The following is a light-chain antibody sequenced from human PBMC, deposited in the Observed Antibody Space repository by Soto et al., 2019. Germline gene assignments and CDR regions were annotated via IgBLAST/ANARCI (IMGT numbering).Light chain of an antibody. CDR2: AAS. Sequence: EVVLTQSPGTLSLSPGERATLSCRASQIVTINSLAWYQQKPGQPPRLLIYAASTRASAIPDRFSGSWSGTDFTLTISILQHEDFALYYCQQYGDSPFTFGPGTRVDVK. CDR1: QIVTINS. V-gene: IGKV3-20*01. CDR3: QQYGDSPFT. J-gene: IGKJ3*01.